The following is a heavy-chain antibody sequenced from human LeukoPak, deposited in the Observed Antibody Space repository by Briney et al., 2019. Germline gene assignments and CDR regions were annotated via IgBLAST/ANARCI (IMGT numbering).Heavy chain of an antibody. D-gene: IGHD3-10*01. V-gene: IGHV1-18*01. CDR1: GGTFSSYA. CDR2: ISAYNGNT. CDR3: ARDTLRYYGSGSYYKN. J-gene: IGHJ4*02. Sequence: GASVKVSCKTSGGTFSSYAISWVRQAPGQGLEWMGWISAYNGNTNYAQKLQGRVTMTTDTSTSTAYMELRSLRSDDTAVYYCARDTLRYYGSGSYYKNWGQGTLVTVSS.